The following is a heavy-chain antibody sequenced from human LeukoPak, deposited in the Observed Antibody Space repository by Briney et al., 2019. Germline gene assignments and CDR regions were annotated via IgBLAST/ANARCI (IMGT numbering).Heavy chain of an antibody. CDR3: ARGGVTMVRAVNYYYYYMDV. CDR1: GFILSDYI. Sequence: PGRSLRLSCAASGFILSDYIMHWVRQAPGKGLEWVALMSNEGSDRYADSVKGRFTISRDHSKNTLYLQMNSLRAEDTAVYYCARGGVTMVRAVNYYYYYMDVWGKGTTVTVSS. V-gene: IGHV3-30*01. J-gene: IGHJ6*03. D-gene: IGHD3-10*01. CDR2: MSNEGSDR.